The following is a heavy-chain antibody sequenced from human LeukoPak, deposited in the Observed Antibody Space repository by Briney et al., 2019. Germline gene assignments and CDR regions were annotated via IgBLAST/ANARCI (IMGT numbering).Heavy chain of an antibody. CDR1: GFTFSSYA. V-gene: IGHV3-23*01. Sequence: HPGGSLRLSCAASGFTFSSYAMSWVRQAPGKGLEWVSAISGSGGSTYYADSVKGRFTISRDNSKNTLYLQMNSLRAEDTAVYYCAKDQFGSGGWYVYAYWGQGTLVTVSS. J-gene: IGHJ4*02. D-gene: IGHD6-19*01. CDR2: ISGSGGST. CDR3: AKDQFGSGGWYVYAY.